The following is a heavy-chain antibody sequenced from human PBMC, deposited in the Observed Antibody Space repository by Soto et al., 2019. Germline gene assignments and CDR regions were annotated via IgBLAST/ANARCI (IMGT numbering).Heavy chain of an antibody. Sequence: SETLSLTCTVSGGSLSSGGYYWSWIRQHPGKGLEWIGYISYSGSTNYNPSLKSRVTISVDTSNNQFSLRLSSVTAADTAVYYCARLTKISGTDYWGQGTLVTVSS. V-gene: IGHV4-61*08. J-gene: IGHJ4*02. CDR3: ARLTKISGTDY. CDR1: GGSLSSGGYY. CDR2: ISYSGST. D-gene: IGHD1-1*01.